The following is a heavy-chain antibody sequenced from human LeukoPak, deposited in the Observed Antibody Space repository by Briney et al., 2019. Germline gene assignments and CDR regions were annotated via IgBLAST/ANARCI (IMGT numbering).Heavy chain of an antibody. D-gene: IGHD3-3*01. V-gene: IGHV1-69*13. CDR1: GGTFSSYA. CDR2: LIPIFGTA. Sequence: ASVKVSCKASGGTFSSYAISWVRQAPGQGLEWMGGLIPIFGTANYAQKFQGRVTITADESTSTAYMELSSLRSEDTAVYYCARERSYDFWSGYSYWFDPWGQGTLVTVSS. CDR3: ARERSYDFWSGYSYWFDP. J-gene: IGHJ5*02.